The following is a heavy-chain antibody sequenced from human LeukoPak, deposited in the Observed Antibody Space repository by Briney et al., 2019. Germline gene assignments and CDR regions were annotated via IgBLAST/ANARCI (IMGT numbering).Heavy chain of an antibody. J-gene: IGHJ3*01. CDR3: ARDDYGVFDAFDV. D-gene: IGHD3-16*01. V-gene: IGHV4-4*08. CDR1: GGSITSHF. Sequence: PSETLSLTCTVSGGSITSHFWTWIGQAPGKGLEWVGYVSKSGSTNYNPSLQSRITISVDTSKNQFFLKLTSMTAADTAVYFCARDDYGVFDAFDVWGQGTVVTVSS. CDR2: VSKSGST.